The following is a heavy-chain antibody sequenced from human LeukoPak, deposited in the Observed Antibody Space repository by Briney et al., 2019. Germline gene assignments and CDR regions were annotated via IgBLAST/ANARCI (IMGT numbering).Heavy chain of an antibody. Sequence: PGGSLRLTCAASDLTFSNYWMAWLRQAPGRGLEWVANMNEDGSVKNYVGSVQGRFTISRDNAKKSLYLQMNSLRVDDTAMYFCASDKGYNRFDPWGQGTLVTVSS. V-gene: IGHV3-7*04. J-gene: IGHJ5*02. CDR1: DLTFSNYW. CDR2: MNEDGSVK. CDR3: ASDKGYNRFDP.